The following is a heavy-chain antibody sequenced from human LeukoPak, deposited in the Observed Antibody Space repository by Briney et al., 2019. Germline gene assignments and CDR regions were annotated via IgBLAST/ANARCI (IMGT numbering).Heavy chain of an antibody. J-gene: IGHJ4*02. V-gene: IGHV3-11*01. Sequence: PGGSLRLSCAASGFTFSDYYMSWIRQAPGKGLEWVSYISSCGTTIYYADSVKGRFTISRDNAKNSLYLQMNSLRAEDTAVYYCARESYYYDSSGYYVYYFDYWGQGTLVTVSS. CDR3: ARESYYYDSSGYYVYYFDY. CDR1: GFTFSDYY. CDR2: ISSCGTTI. D-gene: IGHD3-22*01.